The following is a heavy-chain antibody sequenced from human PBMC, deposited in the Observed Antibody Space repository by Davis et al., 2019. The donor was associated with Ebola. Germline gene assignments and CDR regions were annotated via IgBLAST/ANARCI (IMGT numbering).Heavy chain of an antibody. CDR2: VYYGGST. J-gene: IGHJ4*02. V-gene: IGHV4-59*13. D-gene: IGHD2-15*01. CDR1: GGSISGFY. CDR3: ARTDRVCSGGRCYSGDDFDY. Sequence: MPGGSLRLSCTASGGSISGFYWSWIRQAPGKGLEGSGYVYYGGSTDYNPSLKSRVTMSVDTSKSQFSLNLRSVTAADTAVYYCARTDRVCSGGRCYSGDDFDYWGQGTLVTVSS.